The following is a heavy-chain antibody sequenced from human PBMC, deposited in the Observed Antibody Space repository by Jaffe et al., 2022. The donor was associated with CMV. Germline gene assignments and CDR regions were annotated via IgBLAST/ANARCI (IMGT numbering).Heavy chain of an antibody. CDR2: ISSSSSYT. V-gene: IGHV3-11*06. J-gene: IGHJ6*03. CDR1: GFTFSDYY. CDR3: ARELELPAYYMDV. Sequence: QVQLVESGGGLVKPGGSLRLSCAASGFTFSDYYMSWIRQAPGKGLEWVSYISSSSSYTNYADSVKGRFTISRDNAKNSLYLQMNSLRAEDTAVYYCARELELPAYYMDVWGKGTTVTVSS. D-gene: IGHD1-7*01.